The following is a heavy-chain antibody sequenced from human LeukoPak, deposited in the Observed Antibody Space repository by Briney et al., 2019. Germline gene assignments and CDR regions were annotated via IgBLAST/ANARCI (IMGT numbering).Heavy chain of an antibody. CDR1: GYTFTSYA. V-gene: IGHV1-3*01. CDR3: ARDRGGLGYCSSTSCDPPSYYFDY. D-gene: IGHD2-2*01. CDR2: INAGNGNT. Sequence: ASVKVSCKASGYTFTSYAMHWVRQAPGQRLEWMGWINAGNGNTKYSQKFQGRVTITRDTSASTAYMELSSLRSEDTAVYYCARDRGGLGYCSSTSCDPPSYYFDYWGQGTLVTVSS. J-gene: IGHJ4*02.